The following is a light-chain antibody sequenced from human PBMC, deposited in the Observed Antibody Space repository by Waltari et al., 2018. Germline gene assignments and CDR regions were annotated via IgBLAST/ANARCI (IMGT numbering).Light chain of an antibody. CDR3: CSYAGSSTWV. V-gene: IGLV2-23*01. Sequence: QSALTQPASVSGSPGQSITISCTGTSSDVGSYQLVSWYQQHPGKAPKLMIYEGSKRPSGVSNRFSGSKSGNTASLTISGLQAEDEADYYCCSYAGSSTWVFGGGTKLTVL. J-gene: IGLJ3*02. CDR1: SSDVGSYQL. CDR2: EGS.